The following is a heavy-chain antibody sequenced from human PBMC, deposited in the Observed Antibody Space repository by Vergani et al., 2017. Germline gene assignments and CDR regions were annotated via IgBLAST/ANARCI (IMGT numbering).Heavy chain of an antibody. CDR1: GYTFSAYY. CDR3: ARDMGPAAINDASDI. J-gene: IGHJ3*02. CDR2: VNPNSGDT. V-gene: IGHV1-2*02. D-gene: IGHD2-2*02. Sequence: QVHLVQSGAEVKKPGASVKVSCQTSGYTFSAYYIHWVRQAPGQGLEWMGWVNPNSGDTNYAQKFQGRVTMTRDMAINTTYMELSRLTSDDTAVYYCARDMGPAAINDASDIWGQGTLVIVSS.